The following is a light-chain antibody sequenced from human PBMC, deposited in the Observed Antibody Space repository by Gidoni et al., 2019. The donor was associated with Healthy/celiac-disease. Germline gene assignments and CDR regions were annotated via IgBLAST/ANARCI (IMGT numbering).Light chain of an antibody. J-gene: IGKJ3*01. CDR2: GAS. V-gene: IGKV3-20*01. Sequence: EIVLTQSPGTLSLSPGERATLSCRASQSVSSSYLAWYQQKPGQAHRLLIYGASSRATGIPDRCSGSGSGTVFTLTISRLEPEDVAVYYCQQYGSSPLTFGPGTKVDIK. CDR1: QSVSSSY. CDR3: QQYGSSPLT.